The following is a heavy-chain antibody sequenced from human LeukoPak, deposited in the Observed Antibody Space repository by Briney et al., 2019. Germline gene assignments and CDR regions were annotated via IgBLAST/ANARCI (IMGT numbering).Heavy chain of an antibody. CDR3: AGDPTSSWETAFDI. D-gene: IGHD1-26*01. CDR1: GFTFSTSD. CDR2: TRYDGNDR. Sequence: PGGSLRLSCAASGFTFSTSDLHWVRQAPGKGLEWVAFTRYDGNDRHYADSVKGRFTISRDNAKNSLYLQMNRLRAEDTAVYYCAGDPTSSWETAFDIWGQGTMVTVSS. V-gene: IGHV3-30*02. J-gene: IGHJ3*02.